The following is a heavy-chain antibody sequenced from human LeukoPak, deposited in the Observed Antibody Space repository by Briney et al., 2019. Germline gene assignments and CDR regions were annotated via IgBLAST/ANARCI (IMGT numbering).Heavy chain of an antibody. Sequence: QPGGSLRLAWAASGFTFISYAMSWVRQAPGKWLELVSCISDRATDTFYAESVKGRFTISRDNSDNSLHLQMHSLRVEDTAVYYCVKGTGFYWTRGDYWGQGTLLTVAS. D-gene: IGHD2-8*02. CDR3: VKGTGFYWTRGDY. CDR2: ISDRATDT. V-gene: IGHV3-23*01. J-gene: IGHJ4*02. CDR1: GFTFISYA.